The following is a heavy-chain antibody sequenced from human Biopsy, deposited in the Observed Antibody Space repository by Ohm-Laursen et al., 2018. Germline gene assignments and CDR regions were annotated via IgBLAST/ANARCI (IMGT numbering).Heavy chain of an antibody. CDR1: GVTLSGYG. J-gene: IGHJ5*02. CDR3: ATGPVQMVYANLRGEFAS. CDR2: ISASSSYI. D-gene: IGHD2-8*01. Sequence: SLRLSCSASGVTLSGYGMNWVRQAPGKGLEWVSSISASSSYIHYADSVKGRFTVSRDNTKNSLYLQMNGLRADDTAVYYCATGPVQMVYANLRGEFASWGQGALVTVSS. V-gene: IGHV3-21*04.